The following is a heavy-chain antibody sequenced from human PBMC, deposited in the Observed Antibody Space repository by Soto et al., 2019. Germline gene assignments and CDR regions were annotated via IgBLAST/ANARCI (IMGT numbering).Heavy chain of an antibody. CDR1: GFTFDDYA. CDR3: AKHRNNHHNTGGAFDI. Sequence: EVQLVESGGGLVQPGRSLRLSCAASGFTFDDYAMHWVRQAPGKGLEWVSGISWNSGSIGYADSVKGRLTISRDNAKTSLYLHMTRLRADDTALYHCAKHRNNHHNTGGAFDIWGQVTMVTVSS. J-gene: IGHJ3*02. D-gene: IGHD1-1*01. V-gene: IGHV3-9*01. CDR2: ISWNSGSI.